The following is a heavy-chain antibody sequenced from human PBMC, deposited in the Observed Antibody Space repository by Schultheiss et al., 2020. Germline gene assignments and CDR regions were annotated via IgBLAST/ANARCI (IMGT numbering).Heavy chain of an antibody. D-gene: IGHD6-6*01. V-gene: IGHV3-21*01. J-gene: IGHJ5*02. CDR1: GFTFSSYS. Sequence: GGSMRLSFAASGFTFSSYSMNWVRQAPGKGLEWVSSISSSSSYIYYADSVKGRFTISRDNAKNSLYLQMNSLRAEDTAVYYCASSSIAARPPRYNWFDPWGQGTLVTVSS. CDR2: ISSSSSYI. CDR3: ASSSIAARPPRYNWFDP.